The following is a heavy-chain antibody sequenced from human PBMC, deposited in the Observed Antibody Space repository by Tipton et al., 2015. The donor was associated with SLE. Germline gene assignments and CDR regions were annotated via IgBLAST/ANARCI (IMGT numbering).Heavy chain of an antibody. J-gene: IGHJ6*02. V-gene: IGHV4-30-4*01. CDR1: GGSISSGDYY. CDR3: ARDWRIFGVVLSPHYDMDV. D-gene: IGHD3-3*01. CDR2: IYYSGRT. Sequence: TLSLTCTVSGGSISSGDYYWSWIRQPPGKGLEWIGYIYYSGRTYYNPSLQNRLTISVDTSKNQFSLKLSSVTAADTAVYCCARDWRIFGVVLSPHYDMDVWGQGTTVTVSS.